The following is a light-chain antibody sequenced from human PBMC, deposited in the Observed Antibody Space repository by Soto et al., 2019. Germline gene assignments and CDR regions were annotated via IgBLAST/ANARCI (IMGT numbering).Light chain of an antibody. CDR1: SSDVGGYNY. J-gene: IGLJ3*02. CDR2: DVS. V-gene: IGLV2-11*01. Sequence: QSVLTQPRSVSGSPGQSVTISCTGTSSDVGGYNYVSWYQQHPGKAPKLMIYDVSKWPSGVPDRFSGSKSGNTASLTISGLQAEDEADYYCCSYAGNSLWVFGGGNQADRP. CDR3: CSYAGNSLWV.